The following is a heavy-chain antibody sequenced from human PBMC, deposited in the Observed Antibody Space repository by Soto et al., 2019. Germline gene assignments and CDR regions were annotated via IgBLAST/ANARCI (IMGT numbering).Heavy chain of an antibody. V-gene: IGHV2-5*02. D-gene: IGHD3-10*01. CDR1: GFSLSTSGVG. CDR3: AHRRYGSGGFDY. CDR2: IYWDDDK. Sequence: QITLKESGPTLVKPTQTLTLTCTFSGFSLSTSGVGVGWIRQPPGKALEWLALIYWDDDKRYSPSLKSRLTITKDTSKNKVVRTMTNMDPVDTAPYYCAHRRYGSGGFDYWGQGTLVTVSS. J-gene: IGHJ4*02.